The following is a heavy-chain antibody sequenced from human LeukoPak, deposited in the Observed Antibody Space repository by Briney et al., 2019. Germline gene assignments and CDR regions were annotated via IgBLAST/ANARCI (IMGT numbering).Heavy chain of an antibody. J-gene: IGHJ4*02. V-gene: IGHV4-34*01. D-gene: IGHD2-15*01. Sequence: SETLSLTCGVFVGSLSGYYWTWLPQPPGKGLEWIGQIYHRGSSHYNPPLRRRVTISVDTSKTQFSLKLTSVTAADRAVYYCARDKFCSDTGSCNIGLFDFWGQGALVTVSS. CDR2: IYHRGSS. CDR3: ARDKFCSDTGSCNIGLFDF. CDR1: VGSLSGYY.